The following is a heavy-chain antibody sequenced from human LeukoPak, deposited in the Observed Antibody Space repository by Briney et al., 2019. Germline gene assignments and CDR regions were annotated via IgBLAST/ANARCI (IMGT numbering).Heavy chain of an antibody. J-gene: IGHJ3*02. D-gene: IGHD1-1*01. V-gene: IGHV3-9*03. CDR3: AKGGTGTVDAFDI. CDR1: GFTFGDYA. CDR2: ISWNSAAI. Sequence: GRSLRLSCAASGFTFGDYAMHWVRQAPGKGLEWVSGISWNSAAIGYADSVKGRFTISRDNAKNSLYLQMSSLRAEDMALYYCAKGGTGTVDAFDIWGQGTMVTVSS.